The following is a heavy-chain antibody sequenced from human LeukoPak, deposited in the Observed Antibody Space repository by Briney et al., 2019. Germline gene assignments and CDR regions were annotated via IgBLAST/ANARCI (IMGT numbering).Heavy chain of an antibody. D-gene: IGHD3-10*01. CDR1: GGTSSSYA. Sequence: ASVKVSCKASGGTSSSYAISWVRQAPGQGLEWMGWISAYNGNTNYAQKLQGRVTMTTDTSTSTAYMELRSLRSDDTAVYYCARDRDYYGSGNWFDPWGQGTLVTVSS. CDR2: ISAYNGNT. CDR3: ARDRDYYGSGNWFDP. J-gene: IGHJ5*02. V-gene: IGHV1-18*01.